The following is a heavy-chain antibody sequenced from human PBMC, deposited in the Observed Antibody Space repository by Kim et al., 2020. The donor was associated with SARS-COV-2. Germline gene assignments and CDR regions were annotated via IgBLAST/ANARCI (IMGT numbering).Heavy chain of an antibody. CDR1: GFTFSSYG. D-gene: IGHD3-10*01. J-gene: IGHJ6*02. Sequence: GGSLRLSCAASGFTFSSYGMHWVRQAPGKGLEWVAVISYVGSNKYYADSVKGRFTISRDNSKNTLYLQMNSLRAEDTAVYYCAKDQDRGVIPRYYYGMYIWGPGTTVTVSS. V-gene: IGHV3-30*18. CDR2: ISYVGSNK. CDR3: AKDQDRGVIPRYYYGMYI.